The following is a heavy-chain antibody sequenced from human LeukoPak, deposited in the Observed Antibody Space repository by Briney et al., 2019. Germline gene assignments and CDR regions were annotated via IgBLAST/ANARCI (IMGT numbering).Heavy chain of an antibody. D-gene: IGHD3-22*01. CDR1: GFTSDDYA. CDR2: ISWNSGSI. Sequence: PGGSLRLSCAASGFTSDDYAMHWVRQAPGKGLEWVSGISWNSGSIGYADSVKGRFTISRDNAKNSLYLQMNSLRAEDTALYYCAKDIPYYDSSGGAAFDIWGQGTMVTVSS. J-gene: IGHJ3*02. V-gene: IGHV3-9*02. CDR3: AKDIPYYDSSGGAAFDI.